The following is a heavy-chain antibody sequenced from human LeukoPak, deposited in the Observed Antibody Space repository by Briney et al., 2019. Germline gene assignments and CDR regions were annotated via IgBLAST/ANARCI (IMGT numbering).Heavy chain of an antibody. J-gene: IGHJ5*02. CDR1: GFTLSSYW. D-gene: IGHD4-17*01. CDR3: TRRPDYGDYA. CDR2: INSDGSII. V-gene: IGHV3-74*01. Sequence: GGSLRLSRAASGFTLSSYWMHWVRQAPGKGLVWVSRINSDGSIISYADSVKGRFTISRDNAKNTLYLQMNSLRAEDTAVYYCTRRPDYGDYAWGQGTLVTVSS.